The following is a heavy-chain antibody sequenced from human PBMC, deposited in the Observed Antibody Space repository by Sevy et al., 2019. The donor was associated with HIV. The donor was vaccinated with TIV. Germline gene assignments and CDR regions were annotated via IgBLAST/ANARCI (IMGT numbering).Heavy chain of an antibody. CDR3: ARYYSSGRVLGGYYYYMDV. V-gene: IGHV6-1*01. D-gene: IGHD6-19*01. J-gene: IGHJ6*03. Sequence: KQSQTLSLTCAISGDSVSSNSAAWNWIRQSPSRGLEWLGRTYYRSKWYNDYAVSVKSRITINPDTSKNQFSLQLNSVTPEDTAVYYCARYYSSGRVLGGYYYYMDVWGKGTTVTVSS. CDR2: TYYRSKWYN. CDR1: GDSVSSNSAA.